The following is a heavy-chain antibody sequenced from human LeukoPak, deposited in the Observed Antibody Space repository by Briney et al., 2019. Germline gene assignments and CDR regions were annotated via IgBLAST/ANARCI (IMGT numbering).Heavy chain of an antibody. J-gene: IGHJ2*01. CDR2: INHSGST. CDR3: ARGGALGDGYNHGGWYFDL. CDR1: GGSFSGYY. Sequence: SETLSLTCAVYGGSFSGYYWSWIRQPPGKGLEWIGEINHSGSTNYNPSLKSRVTISVDTSKNQFSLKLSSVTAADTAVYYCARGGALGDGYNHGGWYFDLWGRGTLVTVSS. V-gene: IGHV4-34*01. D-gene: IGHD5-24*01.